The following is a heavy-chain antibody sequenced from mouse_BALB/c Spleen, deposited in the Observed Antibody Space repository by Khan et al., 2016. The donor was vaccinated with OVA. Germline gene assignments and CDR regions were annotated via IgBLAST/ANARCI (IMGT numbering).Heavy chain of an antibody. Sequence: QVQLQQPGAELVRHGVSLKLSCMGSGYIFADYAMHWVKQSHATSLAWIGVISSYYGVPDYNQKFKGKATMTVDRSSSNAYLELARLTSAASAINYCAGAEKFAYGDQGTRVTVT. CDR1: GYIFADYA. J-gene: IGHJ3*01. CDR2: ISSYYGVP. CDR3: AGAEKFAY. V-gene: IGHV1S137*01. D-gene: IGHD3-3*01.